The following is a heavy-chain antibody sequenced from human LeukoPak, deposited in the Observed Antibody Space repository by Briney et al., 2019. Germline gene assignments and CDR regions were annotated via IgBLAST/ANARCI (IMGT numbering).Heavy chain of an antibody. CDR3: ARAGEVGYYYDSSGYYRDY. CDR1: GGSFSGYY. V-gene: IGHV4-34*01. Sequence: PSETLSLTCAVYGGSFSGYYWSWIRQPPGKGLEWIGEINHSGGTNYNPSLKSRVTISVDTSKNQFSLKLSSVTAADTAVYYCARAGEVGYYYDSSGYYRDYWGQGTLVTVSS. J-gene: IGHJ4*02. CDR2: INHSGGT. D-gene: IGHD3-22*01.